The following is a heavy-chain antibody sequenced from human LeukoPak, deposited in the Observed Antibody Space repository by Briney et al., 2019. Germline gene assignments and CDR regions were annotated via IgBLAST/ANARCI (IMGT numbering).Heavy chain of an antibody. CDR1: GGSISSYY. V-gene: IGHV4-59*01. CDR2: IYYSGST. CDR3: ARVGGYYYPFDY. D-gene: IGHD3-22*01. Sequence: PSETLSLTCTVAGGSISSYYWSWIRQPPGKGLEWIGYIYYSGSTNYNPSLKSRVTISVDTSKNQFSLKLSSVTAADTAVYYCARVGGYYYPFDYWGQGTLVTVSS. J-gene: IGHJ4*02.